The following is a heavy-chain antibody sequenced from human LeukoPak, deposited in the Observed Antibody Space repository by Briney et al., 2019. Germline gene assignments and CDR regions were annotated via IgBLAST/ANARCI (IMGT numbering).Heavy chain of an antibody. Sequence: GASVKVSCKASGYTFTSYGISWVRQAPGQGLEWMGWTSAYNGNTNYAQKLQGRVTMTTDTSTSTAYMELRSLRSDDTAVYYCARMQHGDSFYWYFDLWGRGTLVTVSS. CDR1: GYTFTSYG. J-gene: IGHJ2*01. D-gene: IGHD4-17*01. V-gene: IGHV1-18*01. CDR3: ARMQHGDSFYWYFDL. CDR2: TSAYNGNT.